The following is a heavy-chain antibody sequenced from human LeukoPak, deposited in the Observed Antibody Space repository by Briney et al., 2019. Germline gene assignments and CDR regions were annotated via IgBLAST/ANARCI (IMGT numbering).Heavy chain of an antibody. CDR3: ASSKDYQLLWNY. J-gene: IGHJ4*02. Sequence: KTSETLSLTCTVSGGSISSYYWSWIRQPPGKGLEWIGYIYYSGSTNYNPSLKGRVTISVDTSKNQFSLKLSSVTAADTAVYYCASSKDYQLLWNYWGQGTLVTVSS. CDR2: IYYSGST. D-gene: IGHD2-2*01. V-gene: IGHV4-59*01. CDR1: GGSISSYY.